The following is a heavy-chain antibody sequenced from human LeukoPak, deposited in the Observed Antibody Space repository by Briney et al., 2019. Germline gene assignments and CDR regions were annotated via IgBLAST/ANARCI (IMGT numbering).Heavy chain of an antibody. CDR2: ISSSSSTI. V-gene: IGHV3-48*02. Sequence: GGSLRLSCAASGFTFSSYSMNWVRRAPGKGLEWVSYISSSSSTIYYADSVKGRFTISRDNAKNSLYLQMNSLRDEDTAVYYCARDHAGATFGLLFQHWGQGTLVTVSP. D-gene: IGHD1-26*01. CDR3: ARDHAGATFGLLFQH. J-gene: IGHJ1*01. CDR1: GFTFSSYS.